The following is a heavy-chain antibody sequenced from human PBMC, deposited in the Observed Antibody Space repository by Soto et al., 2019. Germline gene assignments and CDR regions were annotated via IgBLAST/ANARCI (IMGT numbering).Heavy chain of an antibody. J-gene: IGHJ4*02. V-gene: IGHV4-34*01. Sequence: SETLSLTCALYGGSFNGYHWNWIRQSPGRGLEWIGDINPIGSTKYNPSLKGRVAISLDTSRTQFSMKVSSVTAADTAVYYCARGQRSDAYFDPWGQGTLVTVSS. CDR3: ARGQRSDAYFDP. CDR2: INPIGST. CDR1: GGSFNGYH.